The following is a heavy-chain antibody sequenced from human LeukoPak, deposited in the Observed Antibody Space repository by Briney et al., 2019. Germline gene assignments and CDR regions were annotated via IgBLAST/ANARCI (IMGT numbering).Heavy chain of an antibody. CDR2: ISSSSSYI. V-gene: IGHV3-21*01. CDR3: ARLTYYYDNSGYYSDY. J-gene: IGHJ4*02. D-gene: IGHD3-22*01. CDR1: GFTFSSYS. Sequence: GGSLRLSCAASGFTFSSYSMNWVRQAPGKGLEWVSSISSSSSYIYYADSVKGRFTISRDNAKNSLYLQMNSLRAEDTAVYYCARLTYYYDNSGYYSDYWGQGTLVTVSS.